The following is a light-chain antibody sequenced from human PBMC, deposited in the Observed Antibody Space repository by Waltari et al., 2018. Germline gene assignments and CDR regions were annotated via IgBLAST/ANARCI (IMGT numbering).Light chain of an antibody. CDR1: ELPRKY. J-gene: IGLJ1*01. Sequence: SYDLTQTPSVSVSPGQTARITCSGHELPRKYAYWFQQKSGQAPRLVIYEDTKRPSGIPDRFSGSSSGTVATLTIAGAQVDDEADYYCYSSDSTGLRVFGGGTSVVVL. CDR2: EDT. CDR3: YSSDSTGLRV. V-gene: IGLV3-10*01.